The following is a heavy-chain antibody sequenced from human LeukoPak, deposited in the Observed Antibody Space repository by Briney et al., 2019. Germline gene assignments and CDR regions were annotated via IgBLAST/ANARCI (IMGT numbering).Heavy chain of an antibody. J-gene: IGHJ3*02. V-gene: IGHV3-23*01. CDR1: GFTFDDYA. D-gene: IGHD3-22*01. CDR2: ISGSGGST. CDR3: AKDYYYDSSGYNAFDI. Sequence: PGGSLRLSCAASGFTFDDYAMHWVRQAPGKGLEWVSAISGSGGSTYYADSVKGRFTISRDNSKNTLYLQMNSLRAEDTAVYYCAKDYYYDSSGYNAFDIWGQGTMVTVSS.